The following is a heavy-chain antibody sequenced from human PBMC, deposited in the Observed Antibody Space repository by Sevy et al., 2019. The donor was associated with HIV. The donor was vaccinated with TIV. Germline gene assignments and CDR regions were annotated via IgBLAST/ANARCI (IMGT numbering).Heavy chain of an antibody. J-gene: IGHJ6*02. CDR1: GFTVSNNY. Sequence: GGSLRLSCAASGFTVSNNYISWVRQAPGKGLEWVSVIYSGGGTNYADSVKGRSTISRDNSKNTVYLQMNSLRAEDTAVYYCARARSGPGGMDVWGQGTTVTVSS. CDR2: IYSGGGT. V-gene: IGHV3-53*01. D-gene: IGHD2-8*02. CDR3: ARARSGPGGMDV.